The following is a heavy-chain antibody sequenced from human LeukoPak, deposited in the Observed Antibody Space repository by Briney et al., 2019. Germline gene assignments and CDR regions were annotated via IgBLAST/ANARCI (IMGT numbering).Heavy chain of an antibody. V-gene: IGHV3-7*03. CDR3: ARASDTAMVSY. J-gene: IGHJ4*02. Sequence: GGSLRLSCAVSGFTSSSYWMSWVRQAPGKGLEWVANIKQDGSEKYYVDSVKGRFTISRDNAKNSLYLQMNSLRAEDTAVYYCARASDTAMVSYWGQGTLVTVSS. CDR2: IKQDGSEK. D-gene: IGHD5-18*01. CDR1: GFTSSSYW.